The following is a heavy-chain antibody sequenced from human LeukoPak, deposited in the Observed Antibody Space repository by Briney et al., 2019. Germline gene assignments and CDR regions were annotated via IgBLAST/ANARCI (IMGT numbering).Heavy chain of an antibody. J-gene: IGHJ4*02. CDR3: ARDRYGDGFAHFDY. D-gene: IGHD5-24*01. Sequence: ASVKVSCKSSGYTFTAYAMHWVRQAPGQGLERMGWITPSDGANYAQKFQGRVTMTRDTSMSTAYMDLNRLTSDDTAVYFCARDRYGDGFAHFDYWGQGTLVTVSS. V-gene: IGHV1-2*02. CDR1: GYTFTAYA. CDR2: ITPSDGA.